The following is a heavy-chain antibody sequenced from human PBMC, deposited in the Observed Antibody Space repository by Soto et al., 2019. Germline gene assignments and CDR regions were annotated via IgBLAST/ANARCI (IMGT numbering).Heavy chain of an antibody. CDR3: ARGWYYFDV. J-gene: IGHJ4*02. D-gene: IGHD2-15*01. CDR2: IYYGGTT. Sequence: SETLSLTCDVSVEPMTGGYYWGWIRQSPGKGLEWIGSIYYGGTTYYNPSLRSRLAISIDTSKNQFSLRLSSVTAADTALHYCARGWYYFDVWGQGSMVTVS. CDR1: VEPMTGGYY. V-gene: IGHV4-38-2*01.